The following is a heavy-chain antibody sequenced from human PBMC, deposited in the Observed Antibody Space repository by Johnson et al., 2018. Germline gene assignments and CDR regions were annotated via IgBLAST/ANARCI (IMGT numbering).Heavy chain of an antibody. CDR3: AKKQDNGDFLFDS. CDR1: GFTFSSYA. CDR2: ILYDGSNK. J-gene: IGHJ4*02. D-gene: IGHD4-17*01. V-gene: IGHV3-30*18. Sequence: VQLVESGGGVVQPGRSLRLSCAASGFTFSSYAMHWVRQAPGKGLEWVAVILYDGSNKYYADSVKGRFTISRDNSKSTLYLQMNSLRAEDTAVYYFAKKQDNGDFLFDSWGQGTVVTVSS.